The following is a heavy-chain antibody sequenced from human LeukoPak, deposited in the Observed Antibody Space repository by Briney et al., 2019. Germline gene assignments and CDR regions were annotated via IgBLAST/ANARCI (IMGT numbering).Heavy chain of an antibody. D-gene: IGHD3-10*01. Sequence: PGRSLRLSCAASGFSIRNYAIHWVRQAPGKGLEWVAVISSGGSDKFYADSVKGRFTVSRDNSKNTLCLQMNSLRVEDTAVYYCARDCCGEWYFFDSWGQGTLITVSS. CDR3: ARDCCGEWYFFDS. V-gene: IGHV3-30-3*01. CDR1: GFSIRNYA. J-gene: IGHJ4*02. CDR2: ISSGGSDK.